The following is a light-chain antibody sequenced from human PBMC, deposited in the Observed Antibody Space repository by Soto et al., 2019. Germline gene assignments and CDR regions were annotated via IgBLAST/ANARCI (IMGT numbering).Light chain of an antibody. V-gene: IGKV3-15*01. CDR3: QQYNNRPLT. CDR2: GAS. Sequence: EIVMTQSPATLSVSPGERATLSCRASQSLSGNLAWYQQKPGQAPRLLIYGASIRATGIPARFSGSGSGTEFTLTISSLQSEDFAVYYCQQYNNRPLTFGGGTKVEIK. CDR1: QSLSGN. J-gene: IGKJ4*01.